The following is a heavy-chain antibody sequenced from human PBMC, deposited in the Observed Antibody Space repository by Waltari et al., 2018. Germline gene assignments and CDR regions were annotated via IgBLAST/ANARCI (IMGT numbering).Heavy chain of an antibody. CDR2: IYDSSGST. D-gene: IGHD2-2*01. CDR1: GGSISGGYD. Sequence: QVQLQESGPGLVKPSETLSLTCAVSGGSISGGYDWNWIRQPPGKGLEWIGYIYDSSGSTNYNPSLKNRVTISKDTSKNQFSLKLSSVTAADTAVYYCARRSGPWAAVRVPDSWGQGVLVTVSS. V-gene: IGHV4-38-2*01. J-gene: IGHJ4*02. CDR3: ARRSGPWAAVRVPDS.